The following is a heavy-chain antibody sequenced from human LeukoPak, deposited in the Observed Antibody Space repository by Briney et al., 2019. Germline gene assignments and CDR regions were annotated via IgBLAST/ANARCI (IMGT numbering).Heavy chain of an antibody. CDR3: ARDSHSGSRYNWFDP. CDR1: GGTFSSYA. D-gene: IGHD3-10*01. Sequence: GASVKVSCKASGGTFSSYAISWVRQAPGQGLEWMGRIIPILGIANYAQKFQGRVTMTRDTSTSTVYMELSSLRSEDTAVYYCARDSHSGSRYNWFDPWGQGTLVTVSS. V-gene: IGHV1-69*04. CDR2: IIPILGIA. J-gene: IGHJ5*02.